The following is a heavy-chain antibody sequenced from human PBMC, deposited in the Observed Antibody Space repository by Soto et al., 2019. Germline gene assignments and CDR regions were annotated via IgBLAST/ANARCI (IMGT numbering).Heavy chain of an antibody. V-gene: IGHV3-74*01. CDR1: GFPFTNYW. D-gene: IGHD3-16*01. J-gene: IGHJ4*02. CDR2: ISPDGSDV. CDR3: ACWGNIVPVAPSDFDR. Sequence: QVVESGGGLVPPGGSLRLSCAASGFPFTNYWMNWVRQTPGKGLMWVSRISPDGSDVGYADSVEGRFTVSRDNAKNTLYLQMHSLRAEDTAMYYCACWGNIVPVAPSDFDRWGQGTLVTVSS.